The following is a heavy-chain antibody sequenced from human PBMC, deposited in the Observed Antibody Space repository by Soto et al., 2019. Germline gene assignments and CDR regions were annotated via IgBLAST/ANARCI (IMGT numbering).Heavy chain of an antibody. D-gene: IGHD3-16*01. CDR2: ISAYNGNT. Sequence: QVQLVQSGAEVKKPGASVKVSCKASGYTFTSYGISWVRQAPGQGLEWMGWISAYNGNTNYAQKLQGRVTITTEPSTSRAYMGLRSLRSDETAVYYCASGGGTFLINYDYIWGSYTWFDPWGQGTLVTVSS. V-gene: IGHV1-18*01. CDR1: GYTFTSYG. J-gene: IGHJ5*02. CDR3: ASGGGTFLINYDYIWGSYTWFDP.